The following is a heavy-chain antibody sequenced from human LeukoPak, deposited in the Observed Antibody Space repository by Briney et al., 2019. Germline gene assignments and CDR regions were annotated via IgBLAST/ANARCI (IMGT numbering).Heavy chain of an antibody. CDR3: QTYGDLVY. J-gene: IGHJ4*02. CDR2: IKQDGSKK. Sequence: GGSLRLSCVASGFTFSSYWMNWVRQAPGKGLEWVANIKQDGSKKNYLDSVKGRFTISRDNAKNSLYLQMNSLRAEDTAVYYCQTYGDLVYWGQGTLVTVSS. CDR1: GFTFSSYW. V-gene: IGHV3-7*01. D-gene: IGHD4-17*01.